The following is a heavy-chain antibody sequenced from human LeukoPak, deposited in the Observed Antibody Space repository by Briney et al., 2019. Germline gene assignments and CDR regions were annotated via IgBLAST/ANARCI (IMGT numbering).Heavy chain of an antibody. J-gene: IGHJ6*02. CDR3: ARVVVIDDYYYYYGMDV. CDR1: GGSISSGGYY. Sequence: PSQTLSLTCTVSGGSISSGGYYWSWIRQHPGKGLEWIGYIYYSGSTYYNQSLKSRVTISVDTSKNQFSLKLSSVTAADTAVYYCARVVVIDDYYYYYGMDVWGQGTTVTVSS. D-gene: IGHD3-22*01. CDR2: IYYSGST. V-gene: IGHV4-31*03.